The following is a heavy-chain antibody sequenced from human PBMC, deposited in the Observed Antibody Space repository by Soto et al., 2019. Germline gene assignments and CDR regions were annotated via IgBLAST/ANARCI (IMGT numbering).Heavy chain of an antibody. CDR2: IYHSGST. V-gene: IGHV4-4*02. D-gene: IGHD6-13*01. J-gene: IGHJ4*02. Sequence: SETLSLTCAVSGGSISSSNWWSWVRQPPGKGLEWIGEIYHSGSTNYNPSLKSRVTISVDKSKNQFSLKLSSVTAADTAVYYCARDSSSWTPYFDYWGQGTLVTVSS. CDR3: ARDSSSWTPYFDY. CDR1: GGSISSSNW.